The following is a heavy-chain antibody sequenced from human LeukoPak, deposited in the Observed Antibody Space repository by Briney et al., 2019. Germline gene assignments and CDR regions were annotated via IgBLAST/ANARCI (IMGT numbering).Heavy chain of an antibody. J-gene: IGHJ4*02. D-gene: IGHD6-19*01. CDR1: GFTFSSYS. Sequence: GGSLRLSCAASGFTFSSYSMNWDRQAPGQGLEWVSSISGTSTYIYYADSVRGRFTIYRDNAKNSLYLQMNSLRAEDTAVYYCARDREAGQGLDDYWGQGTLVTVSS. V-gene: IGHV3-21*01. CDR2: ISGTSTYI. CDR3: ARDREAGQGLDDY.